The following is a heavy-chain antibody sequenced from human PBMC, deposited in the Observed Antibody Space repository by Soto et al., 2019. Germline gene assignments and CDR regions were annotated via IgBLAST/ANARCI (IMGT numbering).Heavy chain of an antibody. CDR2: IIPIFRTP. Sequence: QVQLVQSGAEVKQPGSSVKVSCPASGVTFSSFAISWVRQAPGQGLEWMGGIIPIFRTPNYAQNFKGRVTITADESTSSVYMEMSRLRSEDTAVYYCASITGSGFRTGTHRFNWFDPWGQGTLVTVSS. CDR1: GVTFSSFA. CDR3: ASITGSGFRTGTHRFNWFDP. V-gene: IGHV1-69*01. J-gene: IGHJ5*02. D-gene: IGHD1-1*01.